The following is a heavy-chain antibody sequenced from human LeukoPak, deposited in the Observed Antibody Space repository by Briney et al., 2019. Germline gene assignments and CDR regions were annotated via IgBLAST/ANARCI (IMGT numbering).Heavy chain of an antibody. CDR2: IYYSGST. D-gene: IGHD3-22*01. CDR1: GGSISSYY. CDR3: ARDSRYYYDSSGYYYGAFDI. J-gene: IGHJ3*02. Sequence: SETLSLTCTVSGGSISSYYWSWIRQPPGKGLEWIGCIYYSGSTYYNPSLKSRVTISVDTSKNQFSLKLSSVTAADTAVYYCARDSRYYYDSSGYYYGAFDIWGQGTMVTVSS. V-gene: IGHV4-59*12.